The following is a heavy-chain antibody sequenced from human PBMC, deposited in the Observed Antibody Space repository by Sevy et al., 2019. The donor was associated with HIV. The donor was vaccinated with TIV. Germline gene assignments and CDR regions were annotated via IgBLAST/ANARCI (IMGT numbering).Heavy chain of an antibody. CDR1: GFSFNNHW. J-gene: IGHJ4*02. CDR3: SRLPTGLQSFNYLLSTYFDS. V-gene: IGHV3-7*01. Sequence: GGSLRLSCAASGFSFNNHWMSWVRQAPEKGLEWVANIKRDGSEKYYADSLEGRFAVSRDNAKNSLFLQINSLRVEDTAVYFCSRLPTGLQSFNYLLSTYFDSWGQGTLVTVSS. CDR2: IKRDGSEK. D-gene: IGHD3-9*01.